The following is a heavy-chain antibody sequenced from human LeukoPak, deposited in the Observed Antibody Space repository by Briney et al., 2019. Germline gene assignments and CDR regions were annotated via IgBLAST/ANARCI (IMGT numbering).Heavy chain of an antibody. D-gene: IGHD2-21*02. CDR1: GGSISSYY. Sequence: SETLSLTCTVFGGSISSYYWSWIRQPPGKGLEWIGYIYTSGSTNYNPSLKSRVTISVDTSKNQFSLKLSSVTAADTAVYYCARRQVVTAANWYFDLWGRGTLVTVSS. J-gene: IGHJ2*01. V-gene: IGHV4-4*09. CDR2: IYTSGST. CDR3: ARRQVVTAANWYFDL.